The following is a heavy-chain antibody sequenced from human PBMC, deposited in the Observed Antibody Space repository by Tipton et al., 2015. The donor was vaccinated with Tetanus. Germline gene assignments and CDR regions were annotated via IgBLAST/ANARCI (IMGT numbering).Heavy chain of an antibody. Sequence: TLSLTCTVSGDSISSGDYYWSWIRQHPGKGLEWIGYIYYSGSTNYNPSLKSRLSISVDTSKNQFSLRLSSVTAADTAVYFCARDPGGCTSSTCYRGRYYYFGMDVWGQGPTVAVSS. V-gene: IGHV4-31*03. J-gene: IGHJ6*02. CDR1: GDSISSGDYY. CDR3: ARDPGGCTSSTCYRGRYYYFGMDV. CDR2: IYYSGST. D-gene: IGHD2/OR15-2a*01.